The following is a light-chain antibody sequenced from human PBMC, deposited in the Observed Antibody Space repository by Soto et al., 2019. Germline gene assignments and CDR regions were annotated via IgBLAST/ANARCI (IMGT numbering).Light chain of an antibody. CDR1: QDTSNH. CDR2: DAS. V-gene: IGKV1-33*01. J-gene: IGKJ4*01. CDR3: QQYDNLPRS. Sequence: DIQMTQSPSSLSASVGDRVTITCQASQDTSNHLNWFQQKPGKAPELLIYDASNLETGVPSRFIGSGSGTDFTFTISSLQPEDIATYYCQQYDNLPRSFGGGTKVDIK.